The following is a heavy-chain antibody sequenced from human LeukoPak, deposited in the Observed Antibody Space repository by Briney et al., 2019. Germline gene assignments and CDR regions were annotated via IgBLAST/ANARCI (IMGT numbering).Heavy chain of an antibody. CDR3: ASSHDSSGYYYYYYMDV. V-gene: IGHV4-34*01. Sequence: SETLSLTCVVYGGSFSGYYWSWIRQPPGKGLEWIGEINHSGSTNYNPSLKSRVTISVDTSKNQFSLKLSSVTAADTAVYYCASSHDSSGYYYYYYMDVWGKGTTVTVSS. J-gene: IGHJ6*03. D-gene: IGHD3-22*01. CDR2: INHSGST. CDR1: GGSFSGYY.